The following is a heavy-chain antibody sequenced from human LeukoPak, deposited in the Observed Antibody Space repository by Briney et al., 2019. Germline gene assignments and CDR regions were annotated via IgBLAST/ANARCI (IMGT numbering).Heavy chain of an antibody. D-gene: IGHD1-1*01. CDR3: ARSTHGYYYYGMDV. V-gene: IGHV3-64*01. Sequence: GSLRLSCAASGFTFSSYAMHWVRQAPGKGLEYVSAISSNGGSTYYANSVKGRFTISRDNSKNTLYLQMGSLRAEDIAVYYCARSTHGYYYYGMDVWGQGTTVTVSS. J-gene: IGHJ6*02. CDR2: ISSNGGST. CDR1: GFTFSSYA.